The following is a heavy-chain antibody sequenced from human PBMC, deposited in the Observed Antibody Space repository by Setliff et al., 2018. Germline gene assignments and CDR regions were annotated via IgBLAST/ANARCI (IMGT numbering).Heavy chain of an antibody. V-gene: IGHV3-33*06. CDR2: IWYDGSNK. Sequence: GGSLRLSCAASGFTFSSYGMHWVRQAPGKGLEWVAVIWYDGSNKYYADSVKGRFTISRDNSKNTLYLQMNSLRAEDTAVYYCAKDSARGWYGALDSWGQGAPVTVSS. J-gene: IGHJ4*02. CDR3: AKDSARGWYGALDS. CDR1: GFTFSSYG. D-gene: IGHD6-19*01.